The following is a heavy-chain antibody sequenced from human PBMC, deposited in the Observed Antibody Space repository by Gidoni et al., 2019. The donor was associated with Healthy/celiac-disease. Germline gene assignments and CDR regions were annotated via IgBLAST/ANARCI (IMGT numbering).Heavy chain of an antibody. CDR3: ERWLLLRKGWFDP. CDR2: NYSGGST. D-gene: IGHD3-22*01. Sequence: EVQLVETGVGLIQPGGSLILSCAAFGFTVSSNYMSWVRQAPGKGLEWVSVNYSGGSTYDADSVKGRFTISRDNSKNKLYLQMNSLRAEDTAVYYCERWLLLRKGWFDPWGQGTLVTVSS. J-gene: IGHJ5*02. CDR1: GFTVSSNY. V-gene: IGHV3-53*02.